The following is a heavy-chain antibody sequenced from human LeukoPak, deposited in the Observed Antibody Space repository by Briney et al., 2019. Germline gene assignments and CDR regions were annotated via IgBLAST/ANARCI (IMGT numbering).Heavy chain of an antibody. Sequence: ASVKFSCKASGYTFTRYYMNWVRQAPGQGLEWMGIINPSGGSTNYAQKSKGRVTMTRDTSTSTIYMEVSSLRSEDTAVYYCATSFRAVNWFDPWGQGTLGTVSS. CDR1: GYTFTRYY. D-gene: IGHD3-10*01. CDR3: ATSFRAVNWFDP. J-gene: IGHJ5*02. CDR2: INPSGGST. V-gene: IGHV1-46*01.